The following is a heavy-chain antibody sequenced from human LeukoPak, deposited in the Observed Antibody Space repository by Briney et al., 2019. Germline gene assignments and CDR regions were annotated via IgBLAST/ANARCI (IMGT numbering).Heavy chain of an antibody. Sequence: GGSLRLSCAASGFTFSTYAMSWVRQAPGKGLEWVSAISGSDGGTYYADSVRGRFAISRDNSKNTLYLRMNSLRAEDTAVYYCAKDLIWLAYYFDHWGQGTLVTVSS. J-gene: IGHJ4*02. CDR1: GFTFSTYA. CDR3: AKDLIWLAYYFDH. CDR2: ISGSDGGT. V-gene: IGHV3-23*01. D-gene: IGHD6-19*01.